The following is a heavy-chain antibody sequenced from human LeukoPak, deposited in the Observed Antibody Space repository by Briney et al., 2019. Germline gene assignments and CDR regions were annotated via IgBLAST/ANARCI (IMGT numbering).Heavy chain of an antibody. V-gene: IGHV4-34*01. CDR3: ARPCISMVRGNFDI. CDR2: ISHIGST. CDR1: GGSFSGYY. Sequence: SETLSLTCAVYGGSFSGYYWSWIRQPPGKGLEWIGEISHIGSTNYNPSLKSRVTISVDTSKNQFSLKLSSVTAADTAVYYRARPCISMVRGNFDIWGQGTMVTVSS. J-gene: IGHJ3*02. D-gene: IGHD3-10*01.